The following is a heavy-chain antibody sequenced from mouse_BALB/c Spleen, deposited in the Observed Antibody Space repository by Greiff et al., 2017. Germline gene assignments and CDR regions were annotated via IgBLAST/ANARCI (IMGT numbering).Heavy chain of an antibody. CDR2: IRSKSNNYAT. J-gene: IGHJ4*01. CDR1: GFTFNTYA. Sequence: EVQGVESGGGLVQPKGSLKLSCAASGFTFNTYAMNWVRQAPGKGLEWVARIRSKSNNYATYYADSVKDRFTISRDDSQSMLYLQMNNLKTEDTAMYYCVSRYGNYGAMDYWGQGTSVTVSS. CDR3: VSRYGNYGAMDY. D-gene: IGHD2-1*01. V-gene: IGHV10-1*02.